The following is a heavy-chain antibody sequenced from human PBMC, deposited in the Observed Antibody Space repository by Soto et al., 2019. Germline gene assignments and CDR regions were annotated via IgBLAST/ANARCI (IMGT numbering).Heavy chain of an antibody. D-gene: IGHD5-18*01. CDR3: ARSTHVGYSYSISWFDP. CDR1: AGSFSGYY. V-gene: IGHV4-34*01. Sequence: SQRLPRTCAVCAGSFSGYYWSWIRQTPGKGLEWIGEINHSGSTNYNPSLKSRVTISVDTSKNQFSLKLSSVTAADTAVYYCARSTHVGYSYSISWFDPWGQGTLDTVSS. J-gene: IGHJ5*02. CDR2: INHSGST.